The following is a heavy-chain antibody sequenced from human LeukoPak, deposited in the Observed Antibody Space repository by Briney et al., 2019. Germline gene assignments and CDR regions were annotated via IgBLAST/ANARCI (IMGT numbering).Heavy chain of an antibody. D-gene: IGHD2-2*01. J-gene: IGHJ4*02. V-gene: IGHV1-2*06. CDR2: INPNRGDT. Sequence: GASVKVSCKASGYTFTGYHMHWVRQAPGQGLEWMGRINPNRGDTNYAQKFQGRVTMTRDTSISTAYMELSRLRSDDTAVYYCARDYCSSTSCLFDYWGQGTLVTVSS. CDR1: GYTFTGYH. CDR3: ARDYCSSTSCLFDY.